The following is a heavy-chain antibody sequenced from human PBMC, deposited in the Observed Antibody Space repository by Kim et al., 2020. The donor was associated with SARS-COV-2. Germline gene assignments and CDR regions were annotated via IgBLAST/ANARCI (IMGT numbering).Heavy chain of an antibody. CDR3: AGIVGDSYYFDY. CDR2: IYSGGST. J-gene: IGHJ4*02. CDR1: GFTVSSNY. Sequence: GGSLRLSCAASGFTVSSNYMSWVRQAPGKGLEWVSVIYSGGSTYYADSVKGRFTISRDNSKNTLYLQMNSLRAEDTAVYYCAGIVGDSYYFDYWDQGTLVTVSS. D-gene: IGHD1-26*01. V-gene: IGHV3-66*01.